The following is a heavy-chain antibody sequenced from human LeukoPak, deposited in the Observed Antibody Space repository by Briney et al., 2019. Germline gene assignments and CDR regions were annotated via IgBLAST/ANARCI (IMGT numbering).Heavy chain of an antibody. CDR1: GYTFTSYG. CDR2: ISVYNGDT. J-gene: IGHJ4*02. Sequence: ASVKVSCKASGYTFTSYGISWVRQAPGQGLEWMGWISVYNGDTKYAQKLQGRVTMTTDTSTNTAYMELRSLRSDDTAVYFCARHSSQSHFDYWGQGTLVTVSS. CDR3: ARHSSQSHFDY. V-gene: IGHV1-18*01. D-gene: IGHD3-22*01.